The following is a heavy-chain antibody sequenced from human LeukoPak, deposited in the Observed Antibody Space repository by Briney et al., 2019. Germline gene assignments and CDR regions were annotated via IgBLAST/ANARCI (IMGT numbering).Heavy chain of an antibody. Sequence: GGSLRLSCAASGFTFSSYVMSWVRQAPGKGLEWVANIKQDGSEKYYVDSVKGRFTISRDNAKNSLYLQMNSLRAEDTAVYYCARLQYSFLYGSGSYGVDYWGQGTLVTVSS. CDR2: IKQDGSEK. CDR1: GFTFSSYV. CDR3: ARLQYSFLYGSGSYGVDY. V-gene: IGHV3-7*01. J-gene: IGHJ4*02. D-gene: IGHD3-10*01.